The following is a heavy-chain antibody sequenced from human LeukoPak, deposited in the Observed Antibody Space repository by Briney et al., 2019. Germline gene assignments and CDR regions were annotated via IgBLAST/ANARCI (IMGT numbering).Heavy chain of an antibody. V-gene: IGHV3-21*01. D-gene: IGHD3-22*01. J-gene: IGHJ4*02. CDR1: GFTFSSYS. CDR3: ARGYDSSGYYGGVGCYFDY. Sequence: GGSLRLSCAASGFTFSSYSMNWVRQAPGKGLEWVSSISSSSSYIYYADSVKGRFTISRDSAKNSLYLQMNSLRAEDTAVYYCARGYDSSGYYGGVGCYFDYWGQGTLVTVSS. CDR2: ISSSSSYI.